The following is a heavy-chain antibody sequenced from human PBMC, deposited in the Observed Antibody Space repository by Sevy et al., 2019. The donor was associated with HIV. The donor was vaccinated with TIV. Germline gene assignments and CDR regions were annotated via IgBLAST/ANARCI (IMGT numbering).Heavy chain of an antibody. CDR1: GFTFSSYG. V-gene: IGHV3-30*02. D-gene: IGHD6-6*01. CDR3: AKDLLIYSSSPYGMDV. Sequence: GGSLRLSCAASGFTFSSYGMHWVRQAPGKGLEWVAFIRYDGSNKYYADSVKGRFTISRDNSKNTLYLQMNSLEAEDTVVYYCAKDLLIYSSSPYGMDVWGQGTTVTVSS. J-gene: IGHJ6*02. CDR2: IRYDGSNK.